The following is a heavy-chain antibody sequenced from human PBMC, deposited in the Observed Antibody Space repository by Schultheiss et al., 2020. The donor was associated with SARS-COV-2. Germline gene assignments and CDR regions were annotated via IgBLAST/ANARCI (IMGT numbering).Heavy chain of an antibody. J-gene: IGHJ6*02. D-gene: IGHD3-10*01. CDR3: ARDPYGSGDPRKFGMDV. V-gene: IGHV4-59*01. Sequence: SQTLSLTCTVSGGSISSYYWGWIRQPPGKGLEWIGYNYYRVNTNYNPSLKSRVTISVDTSKNHFSLKLSSVTAADTAVYYCARDPYGSGDPRKFGMDVWGQGTTVTVSS. CDR2: NYYRVNT. CDR1: GGSISSYY.